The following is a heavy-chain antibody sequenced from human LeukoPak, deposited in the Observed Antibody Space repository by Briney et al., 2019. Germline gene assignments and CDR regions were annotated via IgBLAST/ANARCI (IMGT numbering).Heavy chain of an antibody. CDR3: ARDCGGDCHHGDY. Sequence: PGGSLRLSCVASGFTFGKYWMSWVRQAPGKGLEWVSSISSSSSYIYYADSVKGRFTISRDNAKNSLYLQMNSLRAEDTAVYYCARDCGGDCHHGDYWGQGTLVTVSS. D-gene: IGHD2-21*02. V-gene: IGHV3-21*01. CDR2: ISSSSSYI. J-gene: IGHJ4*02. CDR1: GFTFGKYW.